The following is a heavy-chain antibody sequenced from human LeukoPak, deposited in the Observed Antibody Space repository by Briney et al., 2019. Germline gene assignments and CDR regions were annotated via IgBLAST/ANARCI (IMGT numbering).Heavy chain of an antibody. CDR2: INPNSGGT. CDR3: ARMVPAALLDY. CDR1: GYTFTAYY. J-gene: IGHJ4*02. Sequence: ASVKVSCKASGYTFTAYYMHWLRQAPGQGLEWMGWINPNSGGTKYAQKFQGRVTMTRDTSISTAYMEVSRLRSDDTAVYYCARMVPAALLDYWGQGTLVTVSS. V-gene: IGHV1-2*02. D-gene: IGHD2-2*01.